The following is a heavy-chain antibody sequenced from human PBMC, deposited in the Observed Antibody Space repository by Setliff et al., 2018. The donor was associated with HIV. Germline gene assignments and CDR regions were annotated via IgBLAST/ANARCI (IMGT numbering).Heavy chain of an antibody. CDR3: ECYNSDDGYFDN. CDR2: MYYTGST. J-gene: IGHJ4*02. Sequence: PSETLSLTCTVSGGSTDSGSYYWAWIRQPPGKGLEWIGSMYYTGSTYYNPSLKSRVTISLDTSRNQFSLKLSSVTAADTAVYYCECYNSDDGYFDNWGQGALVTVSS. V-gene: IGHV4-39*07. CDR1: GGSTDSGSYY. D-gene: IGHD2-8*01.